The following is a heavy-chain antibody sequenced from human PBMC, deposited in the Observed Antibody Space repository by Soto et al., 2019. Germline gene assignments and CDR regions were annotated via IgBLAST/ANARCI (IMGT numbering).Heavy chain of an antibody. J-gene: IGHJ3*02. CDR3: ARGYYYDSSGYYYGGAFDI. CDR1: GYTFTGYY. D-gene: IGHD3-22*01. Sequence: VASVKVSCKASGYTFTGYYMHWVRQAPGQGLEWMGWINPNSGGTNYAQKFQGWVTMTRDTSISTAYMELSRLRSDDTAVYYCARGYYYDSSGYYYGGAFDIWGQGTMVTVSS. CDR2: INPNSGGT. V-gene: IGHV1-2*04.